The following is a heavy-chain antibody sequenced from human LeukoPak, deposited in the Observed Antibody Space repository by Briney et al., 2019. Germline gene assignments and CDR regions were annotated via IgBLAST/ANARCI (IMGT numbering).Heavy chain of an antibody. J-gene: IGHJ6*03. D-gene: IGHD6-6*01. CDR3: AREARGYSSSFRDYYYMDI. V-gene: IGHV3-53*01. Sequence: GGSLRLSCAASGFIVSINYMSWVRQAPGKGLEWVSVISSGGSTYYADSVKGRFTVSRDDSKNTLYLQMNSLRAEDTALYYCAREARGYSSSFRDYYYMDIWGKGTTVTVSS. CDR2: ISSGGST. CDR1: GFIVSINY.